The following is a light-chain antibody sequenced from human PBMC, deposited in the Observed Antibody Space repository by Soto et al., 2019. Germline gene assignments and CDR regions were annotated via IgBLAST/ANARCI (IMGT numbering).Light chain of an antibody. CDR2: STN. CDR1: SSNIGSNT. Sequence: QSVLTQPPSASGTPGQRVTISCSGSSSNIGSNTVNWYQQLPGSAPKLFMYSTNQRPSGVPDRFSGSKSGTSASLAISGLQSEDEADYYCAAWDGSLNVVLFGGGTKVTVL. J-gene: IGLJ2*01. V-gene: IGLV1-44*01. CDR3: AAWDGSLNVVL.